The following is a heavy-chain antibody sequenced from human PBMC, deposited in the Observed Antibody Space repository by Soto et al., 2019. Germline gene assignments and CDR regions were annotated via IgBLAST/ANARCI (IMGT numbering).Heavy chain of an antibody. CDR1: GGSISSYY. CDR3: ARGGAMFDY. V-gene: IGHV4-59*01. Sequence: PSETLSLTCTVFGGSISSYYWSWIRQPPGKELEWSGYIYYSGSTNYNPSLKSRVTISGDTSKNQLSLKLSSVTAADTAVDYCARGGAMFDYWGQGTLVTVSS. CDR2: IYYSGST. D-gene: IGHD3-16*01. J-gene: IGHJ4*02.